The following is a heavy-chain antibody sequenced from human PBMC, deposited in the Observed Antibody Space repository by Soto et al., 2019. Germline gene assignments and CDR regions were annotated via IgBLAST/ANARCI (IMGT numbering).Heavy chain of an antibody. CDR1: GITFSDHD. Sequence: EVQLVESGGGLVQPVGSLRLSCAISGITFSDHDIDWVRQAPGKGLEWLGRSRSRADNYATDYAASVKGRFTFSRYDSKSLLSLQMRSLKTGDKDMYYCVLWLRGIINYWGQGTLDTLSS. CDR3: VLWLRGIINY. V-gene: IGHV3-72*01. J-gene: IGHJ4*02. CDR2: SRSRADNYAT. D-gene: IGHD5-12*01.